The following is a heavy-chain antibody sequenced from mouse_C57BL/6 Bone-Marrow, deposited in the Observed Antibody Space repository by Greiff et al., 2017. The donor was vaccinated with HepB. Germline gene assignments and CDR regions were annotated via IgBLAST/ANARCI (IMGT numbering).Heavy chain of an antibody. J-gene: IGHJ2*01. CDR2: INTGGTYT. CDR1: GFTFSTSG. Sequence: EVKLVESGGDLVKPGGSLKLSCVTSGFTFSTSGMSWVRQTPDKRLEWVATINTGGTYTYYPDSVKGRFTISKDTAKSTLFLQMISLKSEDTAIYYCARDRFDYYFDYWGQGTTLTVSS. D-gene: IGHD2-14*01. CDR3: ARDRFDYYFDY. V-gene: IGHV5-6*01.